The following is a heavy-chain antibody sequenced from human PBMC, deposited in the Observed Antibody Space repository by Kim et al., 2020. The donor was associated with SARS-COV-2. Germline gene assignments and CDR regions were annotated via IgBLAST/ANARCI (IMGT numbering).Heavy chain of an antibody. CDR3: ARDLLGDFWSGYYTGAYAFDI. CDR1: GYTFTSYG. Sequence: ASVKVSCKASGYTFTSYGISWVRQAPGQGLEWMGWISAYNGNTNYAQKLQGRVTMTTDTSTSTAYMELRSLRSDDTAVYYCARDLLGDFWSGYYTGAYAFDIWGQGTMVTVSS. J-gene: IGHJ3*02. V-gene: IGHV1-18*01. D-gene: IGHD3-3*01. CDR2: ISAYNGNT.